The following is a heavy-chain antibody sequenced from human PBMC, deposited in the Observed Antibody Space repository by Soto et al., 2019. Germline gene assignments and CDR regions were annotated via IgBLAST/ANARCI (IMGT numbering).Heavy chain of an antibody. Sequence: RASVKVSCKASGYTFTSYGISWVRQAPGQGLEWMGWISAYNGNTNYAQKLQGRVTMTTDTSTSTAYMELRSLRSDDTAVYYCAREYYDFWSGYTHDDYWGQGTLVTVSS. CDR2: ISAYNGNT. CDR1: GYTFTSYG. J-gene: IGHJ4*02. D-gene: IGHD3-3*01. V-gene: IGHV1-18*04. CDR3: AREYYDFWSGYTHDDY.